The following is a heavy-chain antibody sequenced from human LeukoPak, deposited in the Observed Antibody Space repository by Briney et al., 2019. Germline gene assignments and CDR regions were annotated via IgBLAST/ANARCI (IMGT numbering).Heavy chain of an antibody. CDR2: ISSSSSYT. CDR3: ARGLDSSGWYTPENWFDP. V-gene: IGHV3-11*06. D-gene: IGHD6-13*01. Sequence: PGGSLRLSCAASGFTFSDYYMSWIRQAPGKGLEWVSYISSSSSYTNYADSVKGRFTISRDNAKNSLYLQMNSLRAEDTAVYYCARGLDSSGWYTPENWFDPWGQGTLVTVSS. CDR1: GFTFSDYY. J-gene: IGHJ5*02.